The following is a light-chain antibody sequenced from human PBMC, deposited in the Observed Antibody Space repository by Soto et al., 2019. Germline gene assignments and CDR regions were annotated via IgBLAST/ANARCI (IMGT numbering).Light chain of an antibody. V-gene: IGKV2-30*01. CDR3: MQGTHWPPT. J-gene: IGKJ1*01. Sequence: DVVMTQSPLSLPVTLGQAASISCRSSQSLVYGDGNTYLNWFQQRPGQSPRRLIYKVSNRDSGVPDRFGGSGSGTDFTLKISRVEAEDVAVYYCMQGTHWPPTFGQGTKVDI. CDR2: KVS. CDR1: QSLVYGDGNTY.